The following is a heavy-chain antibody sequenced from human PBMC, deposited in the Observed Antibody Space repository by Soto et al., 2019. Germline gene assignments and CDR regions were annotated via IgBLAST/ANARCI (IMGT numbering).Heavy chain of an antibody. CDR3: ACGVVVDFDP. CDR2: IYYSGHT. D-gene: IGHD2-21*01. CDR1: GDSVTSGTYF. V-gene: IGHV4-61*01. Sequence: QVQLQESGPGLVKPSETLSLTCTVSGDSVTSGTYFWTWIRQPPGKGLEWIGYIYYSGHTKYNPSLXXRVTMSLHTFKNQFSLQLNSVTAADTAVYYCACGVVVDFDPWGQGTLVTVSS. J-gene: IGHJ5*02.